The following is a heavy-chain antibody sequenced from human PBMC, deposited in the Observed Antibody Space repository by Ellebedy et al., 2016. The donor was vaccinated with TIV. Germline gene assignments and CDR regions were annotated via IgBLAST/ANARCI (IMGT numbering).Heavy chain of an antibody. J-gene: IGHJ3*02. CDR3: ARKRNWNNYFDI. CDR2: INHSGST. D-gene: IGHD1/OR15-1a*01. Sequence: MPSETLSLTCAVYGGSFSGYYWSWIRQPPGKGLEWIGEINHSGSTNYNTSLRTRVTISIDKSNNQFSLTLTSVTAADTAVYYCARKRNWNNYFDIWGRGTMVTVSS. CDR1: GGSFSGYY. V-gene: IGHV4-34*01.